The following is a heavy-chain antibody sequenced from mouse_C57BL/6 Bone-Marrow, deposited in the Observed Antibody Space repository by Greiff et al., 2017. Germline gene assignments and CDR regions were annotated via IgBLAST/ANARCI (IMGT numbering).Heavy chain of an antibody. CDR1: GFTFSSYA. CDR2: ISAGGSYT. J-gene: IGHJ2*01. V-gene: IGHV5-4*01. Sequence: EVQLVESGGGLVKPGGSLKLSCAASGFTFSSYAMSWVRQTPEKRLEWVATISAGGSYTYYPDNVKGRFTISRDNAKNNLYLQMSHLKSEDTAMYYCARVYVLYYVDYWGQGTTLTVSS. CDR3: ARVYVLYYVDY. D-gene: IGHD2-12*01.